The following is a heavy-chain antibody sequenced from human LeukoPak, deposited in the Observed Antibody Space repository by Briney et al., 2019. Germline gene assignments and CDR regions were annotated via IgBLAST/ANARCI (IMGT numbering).Heavy chain of an antibody. CDR2: IYTSGST. V-gene: IGHV4-4*07. CDR1: GGSISSYY. CDR3: ARDRAVAAYYYYGMDV. Sequence: SETLSLTCTVSGGSISSYYWSWIRQPAGKGLEWIGRIYTSGSTNYNPSLKSRVTMSVDTSKNQFSLKLSSVTAADTAVYYCARDRAVAAYYYYGMDVWGQGTTVTVSS. D-gene: IGHD6-19*01. J-gene: IGHJ6*02.